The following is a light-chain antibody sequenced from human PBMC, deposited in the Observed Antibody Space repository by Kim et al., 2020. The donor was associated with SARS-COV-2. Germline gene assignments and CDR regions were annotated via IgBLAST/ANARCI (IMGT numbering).Light chain of an antibody. Sequence: GARVNIDWYGSRANIVSKPVAWYHQVPGTAPKPLIHSTNQRSSGVPDRFSGSKSGTSASLAISGLQSADEADYYCATWGDSQNGWVFGGGTQLTVL. CDR3: ATWGDSQNGWV. CDR2: STN. CDR1: RANIVSKP. V-gene: IGLV1-44*01. J-gene: IGLJ3*02.